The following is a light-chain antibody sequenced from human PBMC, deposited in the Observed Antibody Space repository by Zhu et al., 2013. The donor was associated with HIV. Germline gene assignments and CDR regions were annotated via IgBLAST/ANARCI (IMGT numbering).Light chain of an antibody. CDR3: QQFNTYPT. V-gene: IGKV1-13*02. Sequence: AILLTQSPSSLSASVGDRVTMTCRASHPVGTVLAWFQQKPGKPPRLLIYGVSALETGVPSRFNGGGSGTDFTLTITSLQPEDFATYYCQQFNTYPTFGGGTKVEIK. CDR2: GVS. CDR1: HPVGTV. J-gene: IGKJ4*01.